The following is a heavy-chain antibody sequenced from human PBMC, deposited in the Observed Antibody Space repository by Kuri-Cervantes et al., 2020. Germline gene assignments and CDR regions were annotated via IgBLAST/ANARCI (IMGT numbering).Heavy chain of an antibody. CDR3: ARRPSMVRGVSIVYYFDY. V-gene: IGHV3-11*01. J-gene: IGHJ4*02. CDR1: GFTFSDYY. D-gene: IGHD3-10*01. Sequence: GGSLRLSCAASGFTFSDYYMSWIRQAPGKGLEWVSYISSSGSTIYYADSVKGRFTISRDNAKNSLYLQMSSLRAEDTAVYYCARRPSMVRGVSIVYYFDYWGQGTLVTVYS. CDR2: ISSSGSTI.